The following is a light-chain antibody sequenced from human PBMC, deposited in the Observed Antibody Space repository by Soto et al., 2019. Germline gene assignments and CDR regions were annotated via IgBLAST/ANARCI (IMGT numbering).Light chain of an antibody. CDR3: QQYNNWLWT. CDR1: QNVNSN. CDR2: GAS. V-gene: IGKV3-15*01. J-gene: IGKJ1*01. Sequence: EIVMSQPPATLSASRGNRATLPCRASQNVNSNLAWYQQKPGQAPRLHIYGASTRATGIPARFSGSGSGTEFTLTISSLQAEDFAIYYCQQYNNWLWTFGQGTKVDIK.